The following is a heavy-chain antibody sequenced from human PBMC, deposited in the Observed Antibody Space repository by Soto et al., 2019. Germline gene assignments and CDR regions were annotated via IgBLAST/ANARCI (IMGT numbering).Heavy chain of an antibody. V-gene: IGHV4-30-2*01. Sequence: SETLSLTCAVSGGSISSGGYSWSWIRQPPGKGLEWIGYIYHSGSTYYNPSLKSRVTISVDRSKNQFSLKLSSVTAADTAVYYCARGLPRLESEFDYWGQGTLVTVSS. J-gene: IGHJ4*02. CDR3: ARGLPRLESEFDY. CDR2: IYHSGST. D-gene: IGHD3-16*01. CDR1: GGSISSGGYS.